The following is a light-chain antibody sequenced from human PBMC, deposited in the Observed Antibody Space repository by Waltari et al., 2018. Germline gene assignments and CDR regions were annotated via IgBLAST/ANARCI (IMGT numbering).Light chain of an antibody. Sequence: QSALTQPASVSGSPGQSITISCTGTSSDIGAYSFVSWYQQRPGNAPKLMIYDGTKRPSGVSSRFSGSKSGNTASLTISGLQSDDEADYYACSYVGDNTVVFGGGTKLTVL. V-gene: IGLV2-23*03. CDR3: CSYVGDNTVV. CDR2: DGT. J-gene: IGLJ3*02. CDR1: SSDIGAYSF.